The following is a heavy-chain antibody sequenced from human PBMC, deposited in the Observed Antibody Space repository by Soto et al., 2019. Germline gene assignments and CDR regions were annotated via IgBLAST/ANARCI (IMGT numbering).Heavy chain of an antibody. Sequence: EVQLVESGGGLVQPGGSLRLSCAASGFTFSTHSMNWVRQAPGMGLEWVSYISSSSSSIHYADSVKGRFTISRDNAKNSLYLHMNSLRAADTAVYYCARAPDGDNNWFDHWGQRTLVTVSS. V-gene: IGHV3-48*01. CDR1: GFTFSTHS. CDR2: ISSSSSSI. D-gene: IGHD4-17*01. CDR3: ARAPDGDNNWFDH. J-gene: IGHJ5*02.